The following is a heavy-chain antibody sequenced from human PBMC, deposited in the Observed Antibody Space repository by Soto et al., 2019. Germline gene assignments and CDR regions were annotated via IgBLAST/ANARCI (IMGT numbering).Heavy chain of an antibody. CDR2: ISAYNGNT. D-gene: IGHD2-15*01. J-gene: IGHJ3*02. CDR3: ARANVVAATYDAFDI. CDR1: GYTFTSYG. Sequence: ASVKVSCKASGYTFTSYGISWVRQAPGQGLEWMGWISAYNGNTNYAQKLQGRVTMTTDTSTSTAYMELRSLRSDDTAVYYCARANVVAATYDAFDIWGQGTMVTVSS. V-gene: IGHV1-18*04.